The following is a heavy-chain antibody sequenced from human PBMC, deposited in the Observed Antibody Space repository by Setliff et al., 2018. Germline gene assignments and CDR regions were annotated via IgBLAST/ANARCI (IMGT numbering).Heavy chain of an antibody. D-gene: IGHD6-19*01. CDR3: VRVTSGRLDFDY. CDR1: GYHLTSYG. CDR2: ISPYNGHT. Sequence: ASVKVSCKTSGYHLTSYGVTWVRQAPGQGLDWVGWISPYNGHTNYVQKLQGRVTMTTDTSTNTAHMELNSLRFDDTAVYYCVRVTSGRLDFDYWGQGTPVTVSS. V-gene: IGHV1-18*01. J-gene: IGHJ4*02.